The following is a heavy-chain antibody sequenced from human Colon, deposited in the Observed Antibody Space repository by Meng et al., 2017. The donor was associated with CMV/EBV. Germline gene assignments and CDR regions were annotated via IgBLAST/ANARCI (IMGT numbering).Heavy chain of an antibody. CDR2: ISHDGTVT. Sequence: GESLKISCAASGFTFSSYVMHWVRQAPGKGLVWVSRISHDGTVTTYADSVKGRFTISRDNAQNTLYLQMNSLSAEDTAVYYCTRDVNWEFFDYWGQGTLVTVSS. CDR3: TRDVNWEFFDY. D-gene: IGHD7-27*01. V-gene: IGHV3-74*01. J-gene: IGHJ4*02. CDR1: GFTFSSYV.